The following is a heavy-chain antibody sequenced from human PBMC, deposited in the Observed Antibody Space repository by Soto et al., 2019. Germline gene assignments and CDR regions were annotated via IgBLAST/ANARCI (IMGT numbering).Heavy chain of an antibody. CDR1: DSSMSPYY. D-gene: IGHD1-26*01. Sequence: QVQLQESGPRLVKHSETLSLTCSVSDSSMSPYYWTWFRQAPGKGLEWIGHLLYRGTATYNPALQGRVTISMDTSKKQVSLQLSSVIAADTAVYYCAREKDFILGGYAFGYWGPGTLVTVSS. J-gene: IGHJ3*01. CDR2: LLYRGTA. CDR3: AREKDFILGGYAFGY. V-gene: IGHV4-59*01.